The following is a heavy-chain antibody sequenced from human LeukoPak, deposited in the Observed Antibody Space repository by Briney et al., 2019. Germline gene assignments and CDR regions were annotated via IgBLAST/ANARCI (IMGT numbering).Heavy chain of an antibody. D-gene: IGHD6-19*01. CDR3: ARHDGSGWQSFDY. Sequence: SETLSLTCTVSGGSISSYYWSWIRQPPGKGLEWIGYIYYSGSTNYNPSLKSRVTISVDTSKNQFSLKLSSVTAADTAVYYCARHDGSGWQSFDYWGQGTLVTVSS. J-gene: IGHJ4*02. V-gene: IGHV4-59*08. CDR1: GGSISSYY. CDR2: IYYSGST.